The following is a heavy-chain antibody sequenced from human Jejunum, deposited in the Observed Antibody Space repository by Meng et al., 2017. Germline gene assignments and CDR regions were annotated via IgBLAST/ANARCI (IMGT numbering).Heavy chain of an antibody. D-gene: IGHD2-15*01. CDR2: ISNDESNI. V-gene: IGHV3-74*03. J-gene: IGHJ3*02. CDR3: AKDLRWNAIDM. Sequence: ESLKISCAASGFTFSNNWMNWVRQVPGKGLVWVSRISNDESNIKYADSVKCRFTISRDNAKNTLYLQMNNLRAEETAVYYCAKDLRWNAIDMWGPGTLVTVSS. CDR1: GFTFSNNW.